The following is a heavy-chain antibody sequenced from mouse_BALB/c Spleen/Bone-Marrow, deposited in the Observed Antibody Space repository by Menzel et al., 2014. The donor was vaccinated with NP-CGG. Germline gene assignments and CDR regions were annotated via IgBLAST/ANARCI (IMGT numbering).Heavy chain of an antibody. D-gene: IGHD4-1*01. CDR1: GFNIKDTY. V-gene: IGHV14-3*02. Sequence: VQLQQSGAELVKSGASVKLSCTASGFNIKDTYIHWVKQGPDQGLEWIGRIDPAHPYTKYAPKFQGKATITADTSSNTAYLQVSSLTSEDTAVYYCASLTGTFDYWGQGTTLTVS. CDR3: ASLTGTFDY. J-gene: IGHJ2*01. CDR2: IDPAHPYT.